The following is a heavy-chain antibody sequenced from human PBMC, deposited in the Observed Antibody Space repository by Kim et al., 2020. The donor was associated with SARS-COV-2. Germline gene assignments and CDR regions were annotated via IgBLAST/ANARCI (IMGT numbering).Heavy chain of an antibody. CDR2: ISYDGSNK. V-gene: IGHV3-30*18. CDR1: GFTFSSYG. J-gene: IGHJ6*02. CDR3: AKVGSSGWSLMATYYYGMDV. D-gene: IGHD6-19*01. Sequence: GGSLRLSCAASGFTFSSYGMHWVRQAPGKGLEWVAVISYDGSNKYYADSVKGRFTISRDNSKNTLYLQMNSLRAEDTAVYYCAKVGSSGWSLMATYYYGMDVWGQGTTVTVSS.